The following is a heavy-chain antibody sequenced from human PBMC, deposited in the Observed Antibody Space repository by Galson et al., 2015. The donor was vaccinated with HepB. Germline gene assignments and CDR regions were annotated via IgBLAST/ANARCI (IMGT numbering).Heavy chain of an antibody. CDR1: GGTFSSYA. V-gene: IGHV1-69*13. CDR3: ARARFLEWLLTPLHPGSRYYYYYYYMDV. D-gene: IGHD3-3*01. J-gene: IGHJ6*03. Sequence: SVKVSCKASGGTFSSYAISWVRQAPGQGLEWMGGIIPIFGTANYAQKFQGRVTITADESTSTAYMELSSLRSEDTAVYYCARARFLEWLLTPLHPGSRYYYYYYYMDVWGKGTTVTVSS. CDR2: IIPIFGTA.